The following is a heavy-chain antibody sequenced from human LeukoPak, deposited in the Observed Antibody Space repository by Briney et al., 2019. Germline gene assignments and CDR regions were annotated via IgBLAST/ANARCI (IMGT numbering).Heavy chain of an antibody. CDR1: GFTFSNYH. D-gene: IGHD7-27*01. CDR3: ARGRNRLGVLYYFDY. V-gene: IGHV3-7*05. J-gene: IGHJ4*02. CDR2: IKQDGADK. Sequence: GGSLRLSCAASGFTFSNYHMTWVRQAPGKGLEWVANIKQDGADKYYVDSVEGRFTISRDNAKNSLYLQMSSLRADDTAVYFCARGRNRLGVLYYFDYWGQGTLVTVSS.